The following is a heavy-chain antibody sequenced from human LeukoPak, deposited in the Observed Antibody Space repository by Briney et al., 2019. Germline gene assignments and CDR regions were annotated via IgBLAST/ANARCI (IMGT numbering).Heavy chain of an antibody. D-gene: IGHD3-3*01. V-gene: IGHV3-7*01. CDR2: IKQDGSEK. Sequence: PGGSLRLSCAASGFTFSSYWMSWVRQAPGKGLEWVANIKQDGSEKYYVDSVKGRFTISRDNAKNSLYLQMNSLRAEDTAVYYCARDPYVIWSGYFPDDAFDIWGQGTMVTVSS. CDR3: ARDPYVIWSGYFPDDAFDI. J-gene: IGHJ3*02. CDR1: GFTFSSYW.